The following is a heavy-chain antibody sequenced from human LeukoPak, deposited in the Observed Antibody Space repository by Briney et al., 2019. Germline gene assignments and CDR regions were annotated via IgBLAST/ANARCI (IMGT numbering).Heavy chain of an antibody. CDR1: GFTFSKFC. Sequence: GGSLRLSCAASGFTFSKFCMMWVRQAPGKGLEWVSSIAGTGETYYADSVKGRFTVSRDNSKSTLYLQINSLTAEDTALYYCAKGKAPGAVDWFDPWGQGTLDTVSS. J-gene: IGHJ5*02. V-gene: IGHV3-23*01. CDR2: IAGTGET. D-gene: IGHD2-8*02. CDR3: AKGKAPGAVDWFDP.